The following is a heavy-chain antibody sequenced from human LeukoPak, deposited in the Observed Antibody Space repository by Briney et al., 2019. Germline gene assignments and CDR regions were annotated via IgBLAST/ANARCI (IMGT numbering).Heavy chain of an antibody. CDR1: GFTFSSYN. J-gene: IGHJ3*02. D-gene: IGHD4-11*01. CDR3: ARGIAKTTLNAFDI. CDR2: ISIGTSFI. Sequence: PGGSLRLSCAASGFTFSSYNMNWVRQAPGKGLEWVAYISIGTSFIYYADSVKGRFTISRDNAKNSLYLQVNSLRAEDTAVYYCARGIAKTTLNAFDIWGQGTMVTVSS. V-gene: IGHV3-21*01.